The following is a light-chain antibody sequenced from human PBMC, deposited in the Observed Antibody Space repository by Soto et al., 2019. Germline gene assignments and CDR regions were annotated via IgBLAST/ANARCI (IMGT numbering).Light chain of an antibody. CDR2: GAS. J-gene: IGKJ4*01. CDR1: QSVRIN. V-gene: IGKV3-15*01. CDR3: QQYNNWPPELT. Sequence: EIVMTQSPATLSVSPGERATLSCRASQSVRINLAWYQQKPGQAPRPLIYGASSRATGIPARFSGSGSGTDFTLTISSLQSEDFAVYYCQQYNNWPPELTFGGGTKVEIK.